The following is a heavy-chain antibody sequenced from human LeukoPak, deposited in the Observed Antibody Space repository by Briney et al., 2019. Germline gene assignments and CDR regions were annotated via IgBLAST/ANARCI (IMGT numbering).Heavy chain of an antibody. J-gene: IGHJ4*02. CDR2: INHSGST. D-gene: IGHD3-10*01. CDR3: ARVHITMVRGVIITYYFDY. Sequence: SETLSLTCDVYGGSFSGYYWSWIRQPPGKGLEWIGEINHSGSTNYNPSLKSRVTISVDTSKNQFSLKLSSVTAADTAVYYCARVHITMVRGVIITYYFDYWGQGTLVTVSS. V-gene: IGHV4-34*01. CDR1: GGSFSGYY.